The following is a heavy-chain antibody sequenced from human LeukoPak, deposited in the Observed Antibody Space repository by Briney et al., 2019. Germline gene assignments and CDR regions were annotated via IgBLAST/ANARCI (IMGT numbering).Heavy chain of an antibody. CDR1: GYTFTGYY. CDR2: INPNSGGT. V-gene: IGHV1-2*02. D-gene: IGHD3-10*01. Sequence: GASVKVSCKASGYTFTGYYMHWVRQAPGQGLEWMGWINPNSGGTNYAQKFQGRVTMTRDTSISTAYMELSRLRSDDTAVYYCARDLEGILWLGELLYSGMDVWGQGTTVTVSS. J-gene: IGHJ6*02. CDR3: ARDLEGILWLGELLYSGMDV.